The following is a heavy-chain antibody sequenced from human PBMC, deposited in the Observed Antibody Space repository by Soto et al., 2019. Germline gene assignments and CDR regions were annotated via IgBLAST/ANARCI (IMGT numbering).Heavy chain of an antibody. CDR1: GYSFTDYH. Sequence: VKVSCKASGYSFTDYHIHWVRQAPGQGLEWLGRINPKSGGTSTAQKFQGWVTMTTDTSISTASMELTRLTSDDTAIYYCANGESTDGSYVVCSFCHNHVMGFWGQGTTVTVSS. CDR3: ANGESTDGSYVVCSFCHNHVMGF. V-gene: IGHV1-2*04. CDR2: INPKSGGT. J-gene: IGHJ6*02. D-gene: IGHD3-22*01.